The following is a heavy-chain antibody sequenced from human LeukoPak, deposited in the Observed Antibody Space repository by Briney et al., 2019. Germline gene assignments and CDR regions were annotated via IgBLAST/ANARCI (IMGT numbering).Heavy chain of an antibody. CDR2: IFSSSIYI. J-gene: IGHJ4*02. Sequence: GGSLRLSCAASGFAFNTYSMNWVRQAPGKGLEWVSFIFSSSIYIYYTDSVKGRFTISRDNARNSLYLQMDNLRAEDTGVYYCARDFYDGFALDYWGQGTLVTVSS. CDR3: ARDFYDGFALDY. CDR1: GFAFNTYS. D-gene: IGHD2/OR15-2a*01. V-gene: IGHV3-21*03.